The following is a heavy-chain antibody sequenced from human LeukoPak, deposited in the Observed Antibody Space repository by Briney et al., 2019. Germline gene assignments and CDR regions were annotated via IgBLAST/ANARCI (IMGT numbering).Heavy chain of an antibody. V-gene: IGHV1-46*01. D-gene: IGHD6-6*01. CDR2: INPSDGST. CDR1: GYTFTNYY. CDR3: ARGWYSSSSGDY. Sequence: ASVCVSCKASGYTFTNYYMHWVRQAPGQGLEWMGRINPSDGSTTYRQKFQGRVTMTRDMSTSTVYMELSSLRSEDTAVYFCARGWYSSSSGDYWGQATLVTVFS. J-gene: IGHJ4*02.